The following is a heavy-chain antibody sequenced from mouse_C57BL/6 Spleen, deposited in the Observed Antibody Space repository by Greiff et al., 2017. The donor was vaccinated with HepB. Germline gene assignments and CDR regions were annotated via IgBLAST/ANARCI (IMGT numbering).Heavy chain of an antibody. V-gene: IGHV1-82*01. Sequence: QVQLKQSGPELVKPGASVKISCKASGYAFSSSWMNWVKQRPGKGLEWIGRIYPGDGDTNYNGKFKGKATLTADKSSSTAYMQLSSLTSEDSAVYFCASVGDYGYDEGYTMDYWGQGTSVTVSS. CDR2: IYPGDGDT. D-gene: IGHD2-2*01. CDR3: ASVGDYGYDEGYTMDY. CDR1: GYAFSSSW. J-gene: IGHJ4*01.